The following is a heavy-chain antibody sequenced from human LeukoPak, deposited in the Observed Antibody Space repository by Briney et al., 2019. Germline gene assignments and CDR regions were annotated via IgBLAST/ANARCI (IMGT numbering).Heavy chain of an antibody. D-gene: IGHD6-19*01. V-gene: IGHV3-23*01. CDR2: ISGSGGST. Sequence: GGSLRLSCAASGFTFSSYAMSWVRQAPGKGLEWVSAISGSGGSTYYADSVKGRFTISRDNSKNTLYLQMNSLRAGDTAVYFCAREGYTNGWYRNWGQGTLVTVSS. J-gene: IGHJ4*02. CDR1: GFTFSSYA. CDR3: AREGYTNGWYRN.